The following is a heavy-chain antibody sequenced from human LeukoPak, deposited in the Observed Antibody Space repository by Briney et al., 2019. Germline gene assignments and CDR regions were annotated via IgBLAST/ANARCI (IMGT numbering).Heavy chain of an antibody. V-gene: IGHV3-66*02. CDR1: GFTVSSNY. CDR3: VRSSSGWYGGYYFDY. Sequence: GGSLRLSCAASGFTVSSNYMSWVRQAPGKGLEWVSVIYSGGSTYYADSVKGRFTISRDNSKNTLYLQINSLRAEDTAVYYCVRSSSGWYGGYYFDYWGQGTLVTVSS. CDR2: IYSGGST. D-gene: IGHD6-19*01. J-gene: IGHJ4*02.